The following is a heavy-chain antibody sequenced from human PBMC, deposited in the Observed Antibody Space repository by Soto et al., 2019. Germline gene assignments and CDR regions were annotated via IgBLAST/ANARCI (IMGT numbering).Heavy chain of an antibody. CDR3: ARDRHYYYGMDV. V-gene: IGHV4-38-2*02. Sequence: SETLSLTCGVSDSSINSNYYWLWIRQPPGKGLEWIGAIHHSGTTYYTPSLKSRVTISVDTSKNQFSLKLSSVTAADTAVYYCARDRHYYYGMDVWGQGTTVTVSS. CDR2: IHHSGTT. J-gene: IGHJ6*02. CDR1: DSSINSNYY.